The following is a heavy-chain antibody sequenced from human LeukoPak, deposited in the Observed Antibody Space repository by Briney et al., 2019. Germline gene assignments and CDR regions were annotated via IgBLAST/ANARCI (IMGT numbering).Heavy chain of an antibody. CDR1: GFTFSSYG. J-gene: IGHJ6*03. CDR2: IRHDGSNK. Sequence: GESLSLSCAASGFTFSSYGMHWVRQAPGKGLEWVADIRHDGSNKYYADSVKGRFTISRDNSKNTLYLQLNSLRAEDTAVFYCAKDWPQVAHYYYYMGVWGKGTTVTVSS. D-gene: IGHD2-15*01. CDR3: AKDWPQVAHYYYYMGV. V-gene: IGHV3-30*02.